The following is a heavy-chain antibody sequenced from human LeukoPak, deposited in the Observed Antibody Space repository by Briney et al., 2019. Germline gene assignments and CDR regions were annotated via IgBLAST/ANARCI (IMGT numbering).Heavy chain of an antibody. Sequence: GESLKISGQGSGYSFTSYWFAWVRQMPGKGLEWMGIIDPGDSYTRYSPSFQGQVTISADKSISTAYLQWSTLKASDTAMYYCAGLQTVAGGPGWYVDLWGRGTLVTVSS. D-gene: IGHD6-19*01. CDR3: AGLQTVAGGPGWYVDL. J-gene: IGHJ2*01. CDR1: GYSFTSYW. V-gene: IGHV5-51*01. CDR2: IDPGDSYT.